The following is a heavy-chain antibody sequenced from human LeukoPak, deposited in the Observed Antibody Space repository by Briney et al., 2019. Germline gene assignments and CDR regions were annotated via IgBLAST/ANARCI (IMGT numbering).Heavy chain of an antibody. Sequence: GGALRLPCVAPGISLRASSTNWVRKAPEKGLEWVSSILATTDYIYFPSSVRGGCAISRDNAKNSLFLQMGSLRVEDTAVYYCVREGCIVGLSSGFDVWGQRPMVTVSS. V-gene: IGHV3-21*01. CDR2: ILATTDYI. CDR3: VREGCIVGLSSGFDV. CDR1: GISLRASS. J-gene: IGHJ3*01. D-gene: IGHD1-26*01.